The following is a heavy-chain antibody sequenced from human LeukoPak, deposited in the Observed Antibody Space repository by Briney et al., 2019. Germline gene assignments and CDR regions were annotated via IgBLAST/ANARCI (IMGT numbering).Heavy chain of an antibody. CDR3: ARELMITFGGIIVSPYFDY. V-gene: IGHV4-59*12. CDR1: GGSISSYY. CDR2: IYYSGST. J-gene: IGHJ4*02. D-gene: IGHD3-16*02. Sequence: SETLSLTCTVSGGSISSYYWNWIRQPPGKRLEWIGNIYYSGSTDYNPALKSRVTISVDTSKNEFSLKLSSVTAADTAVYYCARELMITFGGIIVSPYFDYWGQGTLVTVSS.